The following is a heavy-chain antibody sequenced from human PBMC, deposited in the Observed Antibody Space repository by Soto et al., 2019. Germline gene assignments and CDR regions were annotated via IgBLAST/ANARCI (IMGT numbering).Heavy chain of an antibody. V-gene: IGHV1-18*04. D-gene: IGHD3-9*01. CDR3: ARDGAPYYDILTGYYYFDY. CDR2: ISAYNGNT. Sequence: QVQLVQSGAEVKKPGASVKVSCKASGYTFTSYGISWVRQAPGQGLEWMGWISAYNGNTNYAQKLQGRVTMTTDTSTSTAYMELRSLRSDDTAVYYCARDGAPYYDILTGYYYFDYWGQGTLVTVSS. CDR1: GYTFTSYG. J-gene: IGHJ4*02.